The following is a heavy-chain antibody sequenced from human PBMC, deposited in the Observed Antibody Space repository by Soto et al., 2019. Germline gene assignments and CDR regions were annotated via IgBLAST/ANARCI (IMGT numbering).Heavy chain of an antibody. V-gene: IGHV4-59*12. CDR2: VDYSGTA. CDR3: ARADTAMTTPFDY. Sequence: SEPLSLTCPVSGGSISNFSWSCIRQPPGKGLEWIGYVDYSGTANYNPSLKSRFSMSVDTSKNQLSLKVTSVTAADTAMYYCARADTAMTTPFDYWGQGTLVTVSS. CDR1: GGSISNFS. D-gene: IGHD5-18*01. J-gene: IGHJ4*02.